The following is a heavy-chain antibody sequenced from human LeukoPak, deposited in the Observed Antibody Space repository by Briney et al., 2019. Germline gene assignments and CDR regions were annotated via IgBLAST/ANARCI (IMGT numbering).Heavy chain of an antibody. J-gene: IGHJ4*02. CDR2: ISVHSGYT. CDR3: ARDHRVYGDDIGDYFDY. CDR1: GYTFTSYD. V-gene: IGHV1-18*01. Sequence: ASVKVSCKTSGYTFTSYDMRWVRQAPGQGLEWMAWISVHSGYTNYAQKFKGRVTMTTDTSTNIAYMELRSLRSDDTAVYYCARDHRVYGDDIGDYFDYWGQGTLVTVSS. D-gene: IGHD4-17*01.